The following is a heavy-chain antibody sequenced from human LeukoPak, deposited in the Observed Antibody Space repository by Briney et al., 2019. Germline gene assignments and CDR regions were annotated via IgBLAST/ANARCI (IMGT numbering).Heavy chain of an antibody. CDR2: VSYDGANR. J-gene: IGHJ3*02. CDR1: GFTFSNYG. Sequence: GGSLRLSCAASGFTFSNYGIHWVRQAPGKGLEWVAVVSYDGANRYFADSVKGRFTISRDNSRNTLYLQMNSLRPEDTAVYYCAKDLSEAFDNWGQGTMVTVSS. V-gene: IGHV3-30*18. CDR3: AKDLSEAFDN.